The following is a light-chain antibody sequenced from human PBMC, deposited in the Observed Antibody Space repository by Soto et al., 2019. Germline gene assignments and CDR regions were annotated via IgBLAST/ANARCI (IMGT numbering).Light chain of an antibody. CDR1: SSDVGGYNY. J-gene: IGLJ1*01. CDR2: EVS. V-gene: IGLV2-14*01. Sequence: QSALTQPASVSGSPGQSITISCTGTSSDVGGYNYVSWYQQHPGKAPKLMIYEVSNRPSGVSNRFSGSKPGNTASLTISGXXAXXXADYYCSSYTSSSTRVFGTGTKVTV. CDR3: SSYTSSSTRV.